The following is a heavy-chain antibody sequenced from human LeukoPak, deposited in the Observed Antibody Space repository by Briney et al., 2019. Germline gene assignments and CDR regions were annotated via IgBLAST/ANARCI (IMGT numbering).Heavy chain of an antibody. J-gene: IGHJ4*02. Sequence: GGSLRLSCAASGFSFGDYWMAWVRQAPGKGLEWVANINGDGTMKNYVDSVKGRFTISRDNAKNSLYLQMNSLRAEDTALYYCAKDRGLYGDYYFDYWGQGTLVTVSS. CDR3: AKDRGLYGDYYFDY. V-gene: IGHV3-7*03. CDR1: GFSFGDYW. CDR2: INGDGTMK. D-gene: IGHD4-17*01.